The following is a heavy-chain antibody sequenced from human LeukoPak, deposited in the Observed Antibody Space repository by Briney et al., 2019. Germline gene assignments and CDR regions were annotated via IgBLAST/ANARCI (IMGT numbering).Heavy chain of an antibody. CDR1: GYTFTSYG. J-gene: IGHJ4*02. D-gene: IGHD1-7*01. CDR2: ISAYNGNT. V-gene: IGHV1-18*01. Sequence: GASVKVSCKASGYTFTSYGISWVRQAPGQGLEWMGWISAYNGNTNYAQKLQGRVTMTTDTSTSTAYMELRSLRSDDTAVYYCARDSPYNWNYAFDYWGQGTLVTVSS. CDR3: ARDSPYNWNYAFDY.